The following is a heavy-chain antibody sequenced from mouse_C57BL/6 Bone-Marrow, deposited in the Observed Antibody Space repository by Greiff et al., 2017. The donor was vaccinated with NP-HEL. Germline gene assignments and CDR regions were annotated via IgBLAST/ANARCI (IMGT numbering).Heavy chain of an antibody. J-gene: IGHJ3*01. D-gene: IGHD2-4*01. Sequence: QVQLQQPGAELVRPGTSVKLSCKASGYTFTSYWMHWVKQRPGQGLEWIGVIDPSDSYTNYNQKFKGKATLTVDTSSSTAYMQLSSLTSEDSAVYYCARIYDYDSWFAYWGQGTLVTVSA. V-gene: IGHV1-59*01. CDR1: GYTFTSYW. CDR3: ARIYDYDSWFAY. CDR2: IDPSDSYT.